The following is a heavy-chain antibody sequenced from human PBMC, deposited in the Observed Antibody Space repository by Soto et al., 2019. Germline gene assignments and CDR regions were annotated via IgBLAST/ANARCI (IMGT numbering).Heavy chain of an antibody. Sequence: GGSLRLSCAASGFSFDDYNMHWVRQAPGKGLEWVCLITWNGGNTYYADSVKGRFTISRDGTTQSVSLQMTGLKREDTGLYYCARETLSFGSALDVWGQGTTVTVSS. CDR1: GFSFDDYN. CDR2: ITWNGGNT. D-gene: IGHD3-3*01. J-gene: IGHJ6*02. CDR3: ARETLSFGSALDV. V-gene: IGHV3-43*01.